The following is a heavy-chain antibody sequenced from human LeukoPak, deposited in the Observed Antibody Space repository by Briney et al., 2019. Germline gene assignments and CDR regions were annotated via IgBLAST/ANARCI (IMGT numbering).Heavy chain of an antibody. D-gene: IGHD3-22*01. CDR2: ITPIFGTA. V-gene: IGHV1-69*13. CDR1: GGTFSSYA. J-gene: IGHJ4*02. CDR3: ARVDSSGYLDY. Sequence: SVKVCCKASGGTFSSYAISWVRQAPGQGLEWMGGITPIFGTANYAQKFQGRVTITADESTSTAYMELSSLRSEDTAVYYCARVDSSGYLDYWGQGTLVTVSS.